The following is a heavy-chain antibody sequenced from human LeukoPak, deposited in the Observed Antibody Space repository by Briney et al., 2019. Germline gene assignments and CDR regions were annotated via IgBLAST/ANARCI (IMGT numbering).Heavy chain of an antibody. J-gene: IGHJ6*03. CDR2: ISTSSSYI. Sequence: GGSLRLSCAASGFTFSSFGMNWVRQAPGKGLEWVSSISTSSSYIYYADSLKGRFTISRDNAKNSLYLQMNSLRAEDTAVYYCARGRFGGHYMDVWGKGTTVTISS. D-gene: IGHD3-10*01. CDR3: ARGRFGGHYMDV. CDR1: GFTFSSFG. V-gene: IGHV3-21*01.